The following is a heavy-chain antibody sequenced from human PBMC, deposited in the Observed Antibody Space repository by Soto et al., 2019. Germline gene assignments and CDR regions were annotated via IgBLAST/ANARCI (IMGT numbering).Heavy chain of an antibody. V-gene: IGHV3-23*01. CDR2: ISGSGCST. CDR1: GFTFSSYA. D-gene: IGHD5-12*01. J-gene: IGHJ4*02. CDR3: AKDLLRGYTFYC. Sequence: EVQLLESGGGLVQPGGSLRLSCAASGFTFSSYAMSWVRQAPGKGLEWVSAISGSGCSTYYADSVKGRFTISSDNSKNPLYLQMNSLRAEDTAVYYCAKDLLRGYTFYCWGQGTLVTVSS.